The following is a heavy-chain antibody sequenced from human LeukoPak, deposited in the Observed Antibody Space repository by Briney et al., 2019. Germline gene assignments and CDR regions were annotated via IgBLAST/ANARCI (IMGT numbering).Heavy chain of an antibody. V-gene: IGHV3-30-3*01. CDR1: GFTFSSYA. J-gene: IGHJ4*02. CDR3: ARDLPSGTADY. Sequence: GGSLRLSCAASGFTFSSYAMHWVRQAPGKGLEWVAVISYDGSNKYYADSVKGRFTISRDNSKNTLYLQMNSLRAEDTAVYYCARDLPSGTADYWGQGTLVTVSS. D-gene: IGHD6-19*01. CDR2: ISYDGSNK.